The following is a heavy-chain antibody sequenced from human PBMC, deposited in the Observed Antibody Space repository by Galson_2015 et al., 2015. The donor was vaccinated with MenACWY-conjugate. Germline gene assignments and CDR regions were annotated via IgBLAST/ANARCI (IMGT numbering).Heavy chain of an antibody. CDR3: ARLALPCWN. V-gene: IGHV3-48*03. Sequence: SLRLSCAASAFTFSSFEMNWVRQAPGKGLEWVSYISSSGTTIYYSDSVKGRFTISRDNAKNSLYLQMNSLRAEDTAVYYCARLALPCWNWGQGTLVTVSS. CDR2: ISSSGTTI. D-gene: IGHD2-21*01. CDR1: AFTFSSFE. J-gene: IGHJ4*02.